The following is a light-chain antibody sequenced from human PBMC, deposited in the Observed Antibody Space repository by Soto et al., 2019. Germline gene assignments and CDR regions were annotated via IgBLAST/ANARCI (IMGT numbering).Light chain of an antibody. CDR2: EVN. CDR3: SSSTTSSPYV. J-gene: IGLJ1*01. CDR1: SSDVGSFNR. Sequence: QSVLTQPPSVSGSPGQSVTISCTGTSSDVGSFNRVSWYQQAPGTAPKVMIYEVNKRPSGVPDRFSGSKSGNTASLTISGLQAEDEADYYCSSSTTSSPYVFGTGTKATV. V-gene: IGLV2-18*02.